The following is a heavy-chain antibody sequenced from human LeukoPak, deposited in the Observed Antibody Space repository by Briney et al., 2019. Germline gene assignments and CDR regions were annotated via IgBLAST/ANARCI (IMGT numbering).Heavy chain of an antibody. Sequence: ASVKVSCKASGYTFTGYYIHWVRQAPGQGLEWMGWINPNSGDTNYAQKFQDRVTMTRDTSISTAYMELSRLRSDDTAVYYCARDERYDSSGYPFDSWGQGTLVTVSS. CDR2: INPNSGDT. CDR1: GYTFTGYY. V-gene: IGHV1-2*02. CDR3: ARDERYDSSGYPFDS. D-gene: IGHD3-22*01. J-gene: IGHJ4*02.